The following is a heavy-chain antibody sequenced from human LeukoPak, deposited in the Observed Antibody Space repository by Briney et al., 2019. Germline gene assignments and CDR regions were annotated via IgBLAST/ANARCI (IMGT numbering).Heavy chain of an antibody. V-gene: IGHV4-61*01. CDR3: ARVHTTVTTYYFDY. J-gene: IGHJ4*02. D-gene: IGHD4-17*01. CDR2: IYYSGST. CDR1: GGSVRSYSYY. Sequence: KPSETLSLTCTVSGGSVRSYSYYWTWIRQPPGKGLEWIGYIYYSGSTNYNPSLKSRVTISVDTSKNQFSLKLSSVTAADTAVYYCARVHTTVTTYYFDYWGQGTLVTVSS.